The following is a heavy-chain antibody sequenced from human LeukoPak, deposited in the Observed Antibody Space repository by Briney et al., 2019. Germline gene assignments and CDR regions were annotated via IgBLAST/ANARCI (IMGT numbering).Heavy chain of an antibody. V-gene: IGHV4-39*01. D-gene: IGHD3-3*01. CDR1: GGSFSSYY. Sequence: SETLSLTCAVYGGSFSSYYWGWLRQPPGKGLEWIGSIYYSGSTYYNPSLKSRVTISVDTSKNQFSLKLSSVTAADTAVYYCARLESDSQREGFLGIDYWGQGTLVTVSS. CDR2: IYYSGST. CDR3: ARLESDSQREGFLGIDY. J-gene: IGHJ4*02.